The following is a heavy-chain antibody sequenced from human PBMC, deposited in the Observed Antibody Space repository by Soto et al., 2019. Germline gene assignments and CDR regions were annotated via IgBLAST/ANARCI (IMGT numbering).Heavy chain of an antibody. Sequence: QVQLQESGPGLVKPSQTLSLTCTVSGGSISSGGYYWSWIRQHPGKGLEWIGYIYYSGSTYYNPSLESRVTISVDTSKNQFSLKLSSVTAADTAVYYCARDKADGVWGSYRFPPYWYFDLWGRGTLVTVSS. CDR1: GGSISSGGYY. CDR2: IYYSGST. V-gene: IGHV4-31*03. D-gene: IGHD3-16*02. CDR3: ARDKADGVWGSYRFPPYWYFDL. J-gene: IGHJ2*01.